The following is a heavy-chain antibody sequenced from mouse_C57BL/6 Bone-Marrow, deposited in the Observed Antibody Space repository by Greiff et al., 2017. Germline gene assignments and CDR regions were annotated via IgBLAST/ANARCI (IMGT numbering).Heavy chain of an antibody. CDR2: IDPSDSYT. Sequence: QVQLQQPGAELVRPGTSVKLSCKASGYTFPSYWMHWVKQRPGQGLEWIGVIDPSDSYTNYNQKFKGKATLTVDTSSSTAYMQLSSLTSEDSAVYYCARNDAGFAYWGQGTLGTVSA. CDR3: ARNDAGFAY. J-gene: IGHJ3*01. CDR1: GYTFPSYW. V-gene: IGHV1-59*01.